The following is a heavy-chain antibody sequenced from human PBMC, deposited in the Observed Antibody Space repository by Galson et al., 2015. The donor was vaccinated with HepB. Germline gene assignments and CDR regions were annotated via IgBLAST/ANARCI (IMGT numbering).Heavy chain of an antibody. J-gene: IGHJ4*02. CDR1: GFTFSSYA. Sequence: SLRLSCAASGFTFSSYAMHWVRQAPGKGLEYVSAISSNGGSTYYADSVKGRFTISRDNSKNTLYLQMSSLRAEDTAVYYCVKDFSSSGWYVGFDYWGQGTLVTVSS. D-gene: IGHD6-19*01. CDR3: VKDFSSSGWYVGFDY. CDR2: ISSNGGST. V-gene: IGHV3-64D*06.